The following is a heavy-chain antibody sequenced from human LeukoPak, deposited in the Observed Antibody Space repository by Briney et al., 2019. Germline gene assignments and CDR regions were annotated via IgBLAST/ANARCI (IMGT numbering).Heavy chain of an antibody. J-gene: IGHJ5*02. V-gene: IGHV1-69*01. D-gene: IGHD1-26*01. CDR2: IIPIFGTA. Sequence: ASVKVSCKASGGTFSSYAISWVRQAPGRGLEWMGGIIPIFGTANYAQKFQGRVTITADESTSTAYMELSSLRSEDTAVYYCARQINSGSCFDPWGQGTLVTVSS. CDR1: GGTFSSYA. CDR3: ARQINSGSCFDP.